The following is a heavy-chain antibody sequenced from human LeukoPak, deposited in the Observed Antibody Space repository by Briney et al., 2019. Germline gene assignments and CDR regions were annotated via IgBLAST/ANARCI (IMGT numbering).Heavy chain of an antibody. V-gene: IGHV1-69*04. CDR1: GGTFSSYA. CDR3: ARGYCSGGSCYPDY. D-gene: IGHD2-15*01. CDR2: IIPILGIA. Sequence: SVKVSCKASGGTFSSYAISWVRQAPGQGLEWMGRIIPILGIANYAQKFQGRVTITADKSTSTAYKELSSLRSEDTAVYYCARGYCSGGSCYPDYWGQGTLVTVSS. J-gene: IGHJ4*02.